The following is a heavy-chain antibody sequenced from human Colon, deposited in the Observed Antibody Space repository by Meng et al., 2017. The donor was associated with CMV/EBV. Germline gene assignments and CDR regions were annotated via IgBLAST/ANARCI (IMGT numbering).Heavy chain of an antibody. CDR2: VYWNDDK. J-gene: IGHJ4*02. V-gene: IGHV2-5*01. D-gene: IGHD5-12*01. CDR3: AHGGSGYDFGAGGFDY. Sequence: FSLNPVQLPVVWIRQPPGKALEWLALVYWNDDKRYNPSLKNRLTVTKDTSKNQVVLRVTNMDPVDSGTYFCAHGGSGYDFGAGGFDYWGQGTLVTVSS. CDR1: FSLNPVQLP.